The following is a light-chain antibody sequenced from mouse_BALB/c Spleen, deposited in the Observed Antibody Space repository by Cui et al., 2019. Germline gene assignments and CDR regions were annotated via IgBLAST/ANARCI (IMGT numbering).Light chain of an antibody. CDR2: LTS. CDR1: SSVSY. J-gene: IGKJ2*01. V-gene: IGKV4-68*01. CDR3: QQWSSNPLT. Sequence: QAVLTQSPALTSASRGEDVTMTCSASSSVSYMYWYQQKPRASPKPWIYLTSKLASGVPARFSGSGSGTSYSITISGVEAEDAATYYCQQWSSNPLTFGGGTKLEIK.